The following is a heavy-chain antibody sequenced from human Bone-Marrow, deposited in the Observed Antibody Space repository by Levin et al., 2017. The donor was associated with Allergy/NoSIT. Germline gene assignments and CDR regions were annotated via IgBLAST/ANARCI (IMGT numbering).Heavy chain of an antibody. CDR1: GGSIGNTGSS. V-gene: IGHV4-30-2*01. Sequence: SETLSLTCAVSGGSIGNTGSSWAWIRQPPGKGLEWIGYIYHSGGTYYSPSLRSRVTISMDRSENRFSLRLTSVTAADTAIYYCAREKRGYVDNSGYYYFDSWGQGAQVIVSS. CDR3: AREKRGYVDNSGYYYFDS. CDR2: IYHSGGT. J-gene: IGHJ4*02. D-gene: IGHD5-12*01.